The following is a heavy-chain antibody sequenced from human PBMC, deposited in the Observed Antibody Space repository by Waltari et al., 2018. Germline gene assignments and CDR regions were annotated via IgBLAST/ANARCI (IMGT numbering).Heavy chain of an antibody. CDR1: GYTLTEIS. CDR2: FDPEDGEE. Sequence: QVQLVQSEAEVKKPGASVKVSCKVSGYTLTEISMHWVRQAPGKGLEWMGFFDPEDGEEIYEQKFEGRVSMTEDTSTDTAYMELSSLGFEDTALYYCAPSRRERADGSYFDSWGQGTLVTVSS. V-gene: IGHV1-24*01. CDR3: APSRRERADGSYFDS. D-gene: IGHD1-26*01. J-gene: IGHJ4*02.